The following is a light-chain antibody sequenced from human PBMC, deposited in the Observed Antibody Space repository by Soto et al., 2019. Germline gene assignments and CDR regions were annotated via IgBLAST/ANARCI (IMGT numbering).Light chain of an antibody. CDR1: QSITNNF. CDR2: NAS. CDR3: QQCSFSPRT. J-gene: IGKJ1*01. V-gene: IGKV3-20*01. Sequence: EIVLTQSPGTLSLSPGERATLSCRASQSITNNFLVWYQQKPGQAPRLLIFNASNRATGTPDRFSGSGSGTDFTLTISRLEPEDFAVYYCQQCSFSPRTFGPGIRVEMK.